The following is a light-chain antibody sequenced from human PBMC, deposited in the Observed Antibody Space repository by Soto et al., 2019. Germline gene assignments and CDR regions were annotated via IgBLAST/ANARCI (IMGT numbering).Light chain of an antibody. Sequence: QSVLTQPPSVSGAPGQRVTISCTGSSSNIGAGYDVHWYQQLPGTAPKLLIYGNSNRPSGVPDRFSGSKSGTSASLAITGLQAEDEADHYCQSYDSSLSGPVFGGGTMLTVL. CDR1: SSNIGAGYD. CDR3: QSYDSSLSGPV. V-gene: IGLV1-40*01. CDR2: GNS. J-gene: IGLJ2*01.